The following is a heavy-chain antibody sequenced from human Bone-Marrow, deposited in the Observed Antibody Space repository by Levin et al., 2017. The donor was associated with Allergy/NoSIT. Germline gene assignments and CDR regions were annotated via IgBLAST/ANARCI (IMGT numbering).Heavy chain of an antibody. Sequence: SVKVSCKASGGTFSSYAISWVRQAPGQGLEWMGGIIPIFGTANYAQKFQGRVTITADEFTSIAYMELSSLRSEDTAVYYCARHGGYRCLQSLIDYWGQGTLVTVSS. CDR3: ARHGGYRCLQSLIDY. J-gene: IGHJ4*02. CDR1: GGTFSSYA. V-gene: IGHV1-69*13. D-gene: IGHD5-24*01. CDR2: IIPIFGTA.